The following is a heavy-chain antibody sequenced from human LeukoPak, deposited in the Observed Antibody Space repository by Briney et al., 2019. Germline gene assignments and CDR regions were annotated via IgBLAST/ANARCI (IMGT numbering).Heavy chain of an antibody. CDR2: IYYNGNT. CDR1: GGSISSYS. CDR3: ARDRNTVLDY. J-gene: IGHJ4*02. V-gene: IGHV4-59*01. D-gene: IGHD4-11*01. Sequence: PSETLSLTCTVSGGSISSYSWSWIRQPPGKGLEWIGYIYYNGNTNYNPSLKSRVTISVDTSKNQVSLKLSSVTAADTAVYYCARDRNTVLDYRGQGTLVTVSS.